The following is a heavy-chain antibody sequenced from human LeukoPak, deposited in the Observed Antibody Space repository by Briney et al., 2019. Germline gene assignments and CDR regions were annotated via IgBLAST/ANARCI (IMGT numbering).Heavy chain of an antibody. J-gene: IGHJ1*01. V-gene: IGHV4-59*01. CDR2: IYHSGTT. Sequence: SETLSLTCTVSGGSITSYFWTWFRQPPGKGLEWIGYIYHSGTTNYNPSLKSRVTIPVDTSKSQFSLKLTSVTAADTAVYYCAQKAPYSLYYSQDWGQGTLVTVSS. CDR1: GGSITSYF. D-gene: IGHD2-15*01. CDR3: AQKAPYSLYYSQD.